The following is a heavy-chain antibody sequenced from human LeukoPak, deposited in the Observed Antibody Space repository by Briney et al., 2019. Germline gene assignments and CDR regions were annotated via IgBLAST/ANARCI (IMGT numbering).Heavy chain of an antibody. J-gene: IGHJ4*02. CDR2: ISDSGGST. Sequence: PGGSLRLSCAASGFTFSRYAMNWVRQAPGKGLEWVSGISDSGGSTYYADSVKGRFTISRDNSKNTLYLQMNSLRAEDTAVYYCAKDSSADDSSGYSYYFDYWGQGTLVTVSS. CDR3: AKDSSADDSSGYSYYFDY. D-gene: IGHD3-22*01. V-gene: IGHV3-23*01. CDR1: GFTFSRYA.